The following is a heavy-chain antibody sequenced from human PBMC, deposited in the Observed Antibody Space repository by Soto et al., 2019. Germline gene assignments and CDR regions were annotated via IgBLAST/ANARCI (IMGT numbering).Heavy chain of an antibody. Sequence: PGGSLRLSCAASGFTFSSYWMHWVRQAPGKGLVWVSRINSDGSSTSYADSVKGRFTISRDNAKNTLYLPMNRLRAEDTAVYYCARCGTGCSFDHCGQGILVSVSS. CDR3: ARCGTGCSFDH. J-gene: IGHJ4*02. CDR2: INSDGSST. D-gene: IGHD1-26*01. CDR1: GFTFSSYW. V-gene: IGHV3-74*01.